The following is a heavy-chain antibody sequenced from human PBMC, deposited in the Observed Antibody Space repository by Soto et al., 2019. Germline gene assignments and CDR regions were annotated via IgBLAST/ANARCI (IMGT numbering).Heavy chain of an antibody. J-gene: IGHJ5*02. D-gene: IGHD6-19*01. CDR1: GGSVSSGSYY. CDR2: IYYSGST. CDR3: ARGLPGIAVAGTGGNWFDP. Sequence: SETLSLTCTVSGGSVSSGSYYWSWIRQPSGKGLEWIGYIYYSGSTNYNPSLKSRVTISVDTSKNQFSLKLSSVTAADTAVYYCARGLPGIAVAGTGGNWFDPSGQGTMVTVSS. V-gene: IGHV4-61*01.